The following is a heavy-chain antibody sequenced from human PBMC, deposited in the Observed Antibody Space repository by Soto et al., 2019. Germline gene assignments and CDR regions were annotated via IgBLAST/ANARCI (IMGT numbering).Heavy chain of an antibody. J-gene: IGHJ4*02. CDR1: GDSLTNGTYY. Sequence: QVQLQESGPGLVKPSQTLSLTCTVSGDSLTNGTYYWTWLRQHPGKGLEWIGYIYHSGRTNYNPYPRSRVSISVETSENQFSLHLSSVTAAETAVYFWGREERPDNSLFDYWGQGILVTVSS. D-gene: IGHD1-1*01. V-gene: IGHV4-31*03. CDR2: IYHSGRT. CDR3: GREERPDNSLFDY.